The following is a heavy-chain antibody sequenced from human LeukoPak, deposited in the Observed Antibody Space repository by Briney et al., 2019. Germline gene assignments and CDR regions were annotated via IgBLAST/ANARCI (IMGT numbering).Heavy chain of an antibody. Sequence: PGGSLRLSCAASGFTFSDYTMTWVRQAPGKGLEWVSCISTSSSYIYYADSLQGRFTVSRDNIENSLFLQMNSLIAEDTAVYHCARVSISGGGVDYWGQGTLVTVPS. CDR1: GFTFSDYT. V-gene: IGHV3-21*01. CDR3: ARVSISGGGVDY. J-gene: IGHJ4*02. CDR2: ISTSSSYI. D-gene: IGHD3-16*01.